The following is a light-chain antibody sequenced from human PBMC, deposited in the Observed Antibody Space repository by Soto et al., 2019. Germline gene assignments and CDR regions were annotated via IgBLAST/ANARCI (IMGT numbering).Light chain of an antibody. CDR1: QSVSSTY. Sequence: EIVLTQSPGTLSLSPGERATLSCRVTQSVSSTYLAWYQQKPGQAPRLLIYGASSRATGIPDRFSGSGSGTDFTLTISRLEPEDFAVYYCQLYTRSPPVYTFGQGTKLEMK. J-gene: IGKJ2*01. V-gene: IGKV3-20*01. CDR2: GAS. CDR3: QLYTRSPPVYT.